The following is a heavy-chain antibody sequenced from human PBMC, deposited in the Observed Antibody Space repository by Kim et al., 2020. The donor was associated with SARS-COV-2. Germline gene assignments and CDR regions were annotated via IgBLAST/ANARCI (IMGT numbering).Heavy chain of an antibody. Sequence: LKSRVTISVDTSKNQCSLRLSSVTAADTAVYYCARNLRYFDWSANNWFDPWGQGTLVTVSS. CDR3: ARNLRYFDWSANNWFDP. V-gene: IGHV4-39*07. J-gene: IGHJ5*02. D-gene: IGHD3-9*01.